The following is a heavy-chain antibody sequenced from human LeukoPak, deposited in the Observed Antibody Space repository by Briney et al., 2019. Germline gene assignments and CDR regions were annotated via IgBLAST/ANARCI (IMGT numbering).Heavy chain of an antibody. J-gene: IGHJ4*02. CDR1: GFTFSSYA. Sequence: GGSLRLSCAASGFTFSSYAMSWVRQAPGKGLEWVSAISGSGGSTYYADSVKGRFTISRDNSKNTLYLQVNSLRAEDTAVYYCAKGNYFDSNSYLYYFDYWGQGTLVTVSS. CDR3: AKGNYFDSNSYLYYFDY. D-gene: IGHD3-22*01. V-gene: IGHV3-23*01. CDR2: ISGSGGST.